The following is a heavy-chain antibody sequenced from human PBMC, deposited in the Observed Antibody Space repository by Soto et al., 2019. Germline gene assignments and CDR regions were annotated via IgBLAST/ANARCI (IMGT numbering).Heavy chain of an antibody. V-gene: IGHV1-2*04. D-gene: IGHD4-17*01. CDR1: GYTFTGYY. CDR2: INPNSGGT. CDR3: ARGTTVTTPSEYYFDY. J-gene: IGHJ4*02. Sequence: GASVKVSCKASGYTFTGYYMHWVRQAPGQGLEWMGWINPNSGGTNYAQKFQGWVTMTRDTSISTAYMELSRLRSDDTAVYYCARGTTVTTPSEYYFDYWGQGTLVTVS.